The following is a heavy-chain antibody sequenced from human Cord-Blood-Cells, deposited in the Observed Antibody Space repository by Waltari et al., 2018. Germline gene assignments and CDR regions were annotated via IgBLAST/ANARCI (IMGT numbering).Heavy chain of an antibody. D-gene: IGHD1-1*01. Sequence: QVQLVESGGGVVQPGRSLRLSCAASGFTFSSYGMPWVRQAPGKGLEWGGVIWYDGSNKYYADSVKGRFTISRDNSKNTLYLQMNSLRAEDTAVYYCARDGSGTDAFDIWGQGTMVTVSS. CDR1: GFTFSSYG. V-gene: IGHV3-33*01. CDR3: ARDGSGTDAFDI. J-gene: IGHJ3*02. CDR2: IWYDGSNK.